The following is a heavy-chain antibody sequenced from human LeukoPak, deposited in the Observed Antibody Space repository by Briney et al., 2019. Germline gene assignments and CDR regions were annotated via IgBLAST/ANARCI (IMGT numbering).Heavy chain of an antibody. Sequence: GGSLRLSCAASGFTFSSYWMSWVRQAPGKGLEWVSSISSSSSYIYYADSVKGRFTISRDNAKNSLYLQMNSLRAEDTAVYYCARDGDGTFDYWGQGTLVTVSS. D-gene: IGHD5-24*01. CDR3: ARDGDGTFDY. CDR1: GFTFSSYW. V-gene: IGHV3-21*01. CDR2: ISSSSSYI. J-gene: IGHJ4*02.